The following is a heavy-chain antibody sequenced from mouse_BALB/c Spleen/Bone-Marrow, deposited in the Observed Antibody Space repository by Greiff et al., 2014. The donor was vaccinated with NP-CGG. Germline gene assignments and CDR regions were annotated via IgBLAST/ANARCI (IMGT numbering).Heavy chain of an antibody. D-gene: IGHD4-1*01. CDR1: GFTFSGYW. CDR3: TRDWDDAMDY. Sequence: EVQVVESGGGLVQPGGSMKLSCVASGFTFSGYWMNWVRQSPEKGLEWVAEIRLKSNNYATHYAESVKGRFTISRDDSKSSVYLQMNNLRAEDTGIYYCTRDWDDAMDYWGQGTSVTVSS. V-gene: IGHV6-6*02. J-gene: IGHJ4*01. CDR2: IRLKSNNYAT.